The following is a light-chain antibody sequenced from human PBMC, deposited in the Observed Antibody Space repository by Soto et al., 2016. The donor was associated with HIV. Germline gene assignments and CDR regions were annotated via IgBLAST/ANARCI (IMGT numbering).Light chain of an antibody. Sequence: SFELTQPPSVSVSPGQTASITCSGDKLGDRYTCWFHQKPGQSPVLVMYQDSKRPSGIPERFSGSNSGNTATLPIRGAQPMDEGDYYCEAWDSSTVVFGGGTKLTVL. V-gene: IGLV3-1*01. CDR1: KLGDRY. J-gene: IGLJ2*01. CDR3: EAWDSSTVV. CDR2: QDS.